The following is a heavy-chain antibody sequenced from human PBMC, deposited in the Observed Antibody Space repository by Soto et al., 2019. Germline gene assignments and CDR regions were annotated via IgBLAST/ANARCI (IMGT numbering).Heavy chain of an antibody. Sequence: SETLSLTCAVSGVSFTSNNWWTWVRQPPGQGLEWIGEIYRTGSTNYNPSLKSRVTISLDKSENQFSLKVTSLTAADTAVYYCASRDPGTSVDYWGQGTLVTVSS. V-gene: IGHV4-4*02. J-gene: IGHJ4*02. CDR2: IYRTGST. D-gene: IGHD1-7*01. CDR1: GVSFTSNNW. CDR3: ASRDPGTSVDY.